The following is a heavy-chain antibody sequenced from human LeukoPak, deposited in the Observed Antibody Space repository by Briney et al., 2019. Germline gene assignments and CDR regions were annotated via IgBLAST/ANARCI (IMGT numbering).Heavy chain of an antibody. CDR1: GYSFSSYW. CDR2: IYPGDSDT. J-gene: IGHJ6*03. Sequence: GESLKISCKGSGYSFSSYWIGWVREMPGKGLEWMGIIYPGDSDTRYSPSFQGQVTISADKSISTAYLQSSSLKASDTAMYYCARAYSSSISTRYYYYYYMDVWANGPRSPSP. CDR3: ARAYSSSISTRYYYYYYMDV. D-gene: IGHD6-6*01. V-gene: IGHV5-51*01.